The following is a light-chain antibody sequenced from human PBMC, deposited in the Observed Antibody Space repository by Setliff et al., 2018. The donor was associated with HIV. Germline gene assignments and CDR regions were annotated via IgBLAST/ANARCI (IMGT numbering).Light chain of an antibody. CDR1: SSDVGDYNY. Sequence: QSVLTQPASVSGSPGQSITISCTGTSSDVGDYNYVSWYQQHPGKAPKLIIYEVKNRPSGVSNRFSGSKSGNTASLTISGLQAEDEADYYCSSYAITNTLPFGTGTKVTV. CDR2: EVK. CDR3: SSYAITNTLP. J-gene: IGLJ1*01. V-gene: IGLV2-14*01.